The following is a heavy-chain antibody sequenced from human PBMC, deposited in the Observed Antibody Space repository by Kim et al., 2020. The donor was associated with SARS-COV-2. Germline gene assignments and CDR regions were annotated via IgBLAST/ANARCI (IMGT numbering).Heavy chain of an antibody. J-gene: IGHJ6*02. D-gene: IGHD3-9*01. CDR2: IDPSDSYT. V-gene: IGHV5-10-1*01. CDR3: ARHVPITIFSIYYGMDV. CDR1: GYSFTSYW. Sequence: GESLKISCKGSGYSFTSYWISWVRQMPGKGLEWMGRIDPSDSYTNYSPSFQGHVTISADKSISTAYLQWSSLKASDTAMYYCARHVPITIFSIYYGMDVWGQGTTVTVSS.